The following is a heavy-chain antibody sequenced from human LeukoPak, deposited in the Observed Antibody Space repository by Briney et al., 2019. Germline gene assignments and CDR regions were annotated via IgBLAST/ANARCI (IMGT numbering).Heavy chain of an antibody. D-gene: IGHD2-15*01. J-gene: IGHJ4*02. CDR3: ARTPFLHCSGGTCYSDS. CDR1: GGTFSSYA. Sequence: GSSVKVSCKASGGTFSSYAISWVRQAPGQGLEWTGGIIPIFGTANYAQQFQGRVTITTDESTSTAYMELSSLRSDDTAVYYCARTPFLHCSGGTCYSDSWGQGTLVTVSS. V-gene: IGHV1-69*05. CDR2: IIPIFGTA.